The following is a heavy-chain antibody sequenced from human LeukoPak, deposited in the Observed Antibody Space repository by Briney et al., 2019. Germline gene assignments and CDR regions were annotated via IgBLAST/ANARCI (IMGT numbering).Heavy chain of an antibody. D-gene: IGHD1-1*01. J-gene: IGHJ4*02. CDR2: IYYSGST. V-gene: IGHV4-59*01. CDR1: GGSISSYY. CDR3: ARSLEPRVLYFDY. Sequence: SETLSLTCTVSGGSISSYYWSWIRQPPGKGLKWIGYIYYSGSTNYNPSLKSRVTISVDTSKNQFSLKLSSVTAADTAVYYCARSLEPRVLYFDYWGQGTLVTVSS.